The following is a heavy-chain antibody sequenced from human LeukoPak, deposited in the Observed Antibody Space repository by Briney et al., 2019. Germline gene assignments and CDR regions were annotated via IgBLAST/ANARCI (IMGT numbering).Heavy chain of an antibody. Sequence: GGSLRLSCAASGFTFDDYTMHWVRQAPGKGLEWVSLISWDGGSTYYADSVKGRFTISRGNSKNSLYLQMNSLRTEDTALYYCAKVGDYGDYAFDLWGRGTLVTVSS. CDR3: AKVGDYGDYAFDL. CDR2: ISWDGGST. J-gene: IGHJ2*01. V-gene: IGHV3-43*01. CDR1: GFTFDDYT. D-gene: IGHD4-17*01.